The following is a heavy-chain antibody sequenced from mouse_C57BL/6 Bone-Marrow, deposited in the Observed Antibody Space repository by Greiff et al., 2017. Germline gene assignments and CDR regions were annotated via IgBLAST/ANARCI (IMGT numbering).Heavy chain of an antibody. CDR1: GYTFTSYW. J-gene: IGHJ3*01. CDR2: IHPNSGST. D-gene: IGHD2-4*01. CDR3: ASIYYDYGAWFAY. Sequence: VQLQQPGAELVKPGASVKLSCKASGYTFTSYWMHWVKQRPGQGLEWIGMIHPNSGSTNYNEKFKSKATLTVDKSSSTAYMQLSSLTSEDSAVYYCASIYYDYGAWFAYWGQGTLVTVSA. V-gene: IGHV1-64*01.